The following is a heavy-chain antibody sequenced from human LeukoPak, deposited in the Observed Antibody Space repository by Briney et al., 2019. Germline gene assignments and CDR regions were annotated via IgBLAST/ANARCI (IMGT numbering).Heavy chain of an antibody. Sequence: GGSLRLSCAASGFTFSSYSMNWVRQAPGKGLEWVSYISSSSSTIYYADSVKGRFTISRDNSKNTLYLQMNSLRAEDTAVYYCAKDLEMAIFDYWGQGTLVTVSS. J-gene: IGHJ4*02. D-gene: IGHD5-24*01. CDR1: GFTFSSYS. CDR3: AKDLEMAIFDY. V-gene: IGHV3-48*01. CDR2: ISSSSSTI.